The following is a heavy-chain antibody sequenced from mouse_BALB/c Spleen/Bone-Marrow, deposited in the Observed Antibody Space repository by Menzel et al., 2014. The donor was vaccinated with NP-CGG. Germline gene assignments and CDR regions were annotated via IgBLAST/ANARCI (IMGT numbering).Heavy chain of an antibody. D-gene: IGHD3-1*01. Sequence: SGPELVKPGASVKMSCKASGYTFTDYYMKWVKQNHGKSLEWIGDINPNNGGTFYNQRFKAKATLTVDKSSSTAYLQVNSLTSEDSAVYYCARGTRATYYWGQGTLVTVSA. CDR3: ARGTRATYY. J-gene: IGHJ3*01. CDR2: INPNNGGT. V-gene: IGHV1-26*01. CDR1: GYTFTDYY.